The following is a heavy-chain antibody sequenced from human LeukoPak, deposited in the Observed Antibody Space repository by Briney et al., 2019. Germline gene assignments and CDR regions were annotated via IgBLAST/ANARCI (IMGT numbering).Heavy chain of an antibody. V-gene: IGHV6-1*01. CDR1: VDSVSVNSVA. J-gene: IGHJ3*02. CDR3: ARGRNCAFDI. CDR2: TYDTSNLYY. Sequence: SQTLSLTCVISVDSVSVNSVAWNWIRQPPSRGLEWLGMTYDTSNLYYAYAISLKGRITINADTSKNQCSLQLNSLTPGDTAVYNCARGRNCAFDIWDEGTMVIVSS. D-gene: IGHD1-14*01.